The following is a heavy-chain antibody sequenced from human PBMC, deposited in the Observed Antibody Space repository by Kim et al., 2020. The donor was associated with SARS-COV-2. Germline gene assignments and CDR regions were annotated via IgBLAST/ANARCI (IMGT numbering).Heavy chain of an antibody. Sequence: GGSLRLSCAASGFTFSSYSMNWVRQAPGKGLEWVSSISSSSSYIYYADSVKGRFTISRDNAKNSLYLQMNSLRAEDTAVYYCARVLLWFGELVPYYYYVMDVWGQGTTVTVSS. V-gene: IGHV3-21*01. D-gene: IGHD3-10*01. CDR1: GFTFSSYS. CDR2: ISSSSSYI. CDR3: ARVLLWFGELVPYYYYVMDV. J-gene: IGHJ6*02.